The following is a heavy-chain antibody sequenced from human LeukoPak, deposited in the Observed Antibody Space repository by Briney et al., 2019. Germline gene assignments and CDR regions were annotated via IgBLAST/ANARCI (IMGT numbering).Heavy chain of an antibody. CDR3: ARAATGSNGYYYL. CDR2: ISGSGNTI. V-gene: IGHV3-11*04. Sequence: PGGSLRLSCAASGFISSFSDYYMSWLRQAAGKGLEGVTYISGSGNTIYYADSVKGRFTISRGNAKSSLFLQMSSLRAEDTAVYYCARAATGSNGYYYLWGQGTLVTVSS. D-gene: IGHD3-22*01. J-gene: IGHJ5*02. CDR1: GFISSFSDYY.